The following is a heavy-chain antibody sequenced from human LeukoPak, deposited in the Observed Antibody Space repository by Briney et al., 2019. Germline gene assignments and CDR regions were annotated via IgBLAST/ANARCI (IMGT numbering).Heavy chain of an antibody. V-gene: IGHV3-7*01. D-gene: IGHD3-3*01. Sequence: PGGSLRLSCAASGFNFGGFSMSWVRQAPGKGLEWVANIKQDGSEKYYVDSVKGRFTISRDNAKNPLYLQMNSLRAEDTAVYYCARRAYYDFWSGYYSFDYWGQGTLVTVSS. CDR3: ARRAYYDFWSGYYSFDY. J-gene: IGHJ4*02. CDR1: GFNFGGFS. CDR2: IKQDGSEK.